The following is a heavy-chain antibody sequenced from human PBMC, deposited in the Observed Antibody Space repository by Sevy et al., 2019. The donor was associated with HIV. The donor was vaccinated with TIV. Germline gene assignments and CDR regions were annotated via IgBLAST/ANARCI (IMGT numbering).Heavy chain of an antibody. J-gene: IGHJ6*02. Sequence: GGSLRLSCVVSGIIFTSSGMHWVRQAPGKGLEWVAVISYHGRAKFYADSVKGRFTISRDNSKNILYLQMNGLRIEDTAVYYCAKNFTGYNGMDVWGQGTMVTVSS. CDR1: GIIFTSSG. D-gene: IGHD3-9*01. CDR2: ISYHGRAK. CDR3: AKNFTGYNGMDV. V-gene: IGHV3-30*18.